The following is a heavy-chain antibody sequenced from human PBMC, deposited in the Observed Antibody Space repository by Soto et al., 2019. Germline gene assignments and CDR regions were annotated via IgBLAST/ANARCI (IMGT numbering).Heavy chain of an antibody. CDR3: ARMLRGPLRANYHYGMDV. D-gene: IGHD3-9*01. V-gene: IGHV2-70*01. CDR2: IDWEDDK. CDR1: GFSLTTSGMC. J-gene: IGHJ6*02. Sequence: SGPTLVNPAQTLTLTCNFSGFSLTTSGMCVTWIRQPPGKALEWLALIDWEDDKYYSPSMKTRLAISRDTSKNQVLLTVTNTDPVDTGTYYCARMLRGPLRANYHYGMDVWGQGTTVPVSS.